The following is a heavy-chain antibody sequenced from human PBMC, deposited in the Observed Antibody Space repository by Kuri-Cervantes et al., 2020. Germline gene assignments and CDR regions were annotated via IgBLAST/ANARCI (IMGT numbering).Heavy chain of an antibody. D-gene: IGHD3-10*01. CDR1: GFTFGDYA. CDR2: IKQDGSEK. Sequence: GGSLRLSCTASGFTFGDYAMSWVRQAPGKGPEWVANIKQDGSEKYYVDSVKGRFTISRDNAKNSLYLQMNSLRAEDTAVYYCARLTYYSGSGSYYNDPYGMDVWGQGTTVTVSS. J-gene: IGHJ6*02. CDR3: ARLTYYSGSGSYYNDPYGMDV. V-gene: IGHV3-7*01.